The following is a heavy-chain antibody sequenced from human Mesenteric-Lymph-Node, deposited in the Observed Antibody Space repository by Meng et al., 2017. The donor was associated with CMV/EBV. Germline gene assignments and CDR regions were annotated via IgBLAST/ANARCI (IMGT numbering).Heavy chain of an antibody. CDR1: GGTFSSFT. CDR3: ARDRPRYCSSSNCDHLGFLFDY. D-gene: IGHD2-2*01. J-gene: IGHJ4*02. V-gene: IGHV1-69*05. Sequence: SVKVSCKATGGTFSSFTLNWVRQAPGQGPEWMGGVIPTSGTAKYPQKFQGRVTITTDESTNTAYMEVSSLRSDDTAVYYCARDRPRYCSSSNCDHLGFLFDYWGQGALVTVSS. CDR2: VIPTSGTA.